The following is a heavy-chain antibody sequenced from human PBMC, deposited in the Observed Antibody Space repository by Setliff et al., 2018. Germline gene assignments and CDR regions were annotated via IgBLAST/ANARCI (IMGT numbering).Heavy chain of an antibody. J-gene: IGHJ4*02. Sequence: SVKVSRKASGFTFTSSAVQWVRQARGQRLEWIGWIVVGSGNTNYAQKFQERVTITRDMSTSTAYMELSSLRSEDTAVYYCAAERRGYFYLYWGQGTLVTVSS. CDR1: GFTFTSSA. D-gene: IGHD5-18*01. V-gene: IGHV1-58*01. CDR3: AAERRGYFYLY. CDR2: IVVGSGNT.